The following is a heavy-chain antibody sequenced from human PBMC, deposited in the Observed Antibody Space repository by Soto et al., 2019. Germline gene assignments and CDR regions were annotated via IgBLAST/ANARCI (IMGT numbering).Heavy chain of an antibody. V-gene: IGHV3-30*18. D-gene: IGHD6-13*01. CDR3: AKPGRAASY. CDR1: GFTFSSYG. CDR2: ISYDGSNK. J-gene: IGHJ4*02. Sequence: QVQLVESGGGVVQPGRSLRLSCAASGFTFSSYGMHWVRQAPGKGLEWVAVISYDGSNKYYADSVKGRFTISRDNSKNTLYLQMNSLRAEDTAVYYCAKPGRAASYWGQGTLVTVSS.